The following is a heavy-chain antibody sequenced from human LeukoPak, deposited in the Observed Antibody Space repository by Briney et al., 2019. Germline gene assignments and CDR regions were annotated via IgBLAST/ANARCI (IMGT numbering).Heavy chain of an antibody. D-gene: IGHD3-10*01. CDR2: IWYDGSNK. J-gene: IGHJ6*03. CDR3: ARYSGFGEQYAAYTDV. CDR1: GFTFSSYG. Sequence: PGGSLRLSCAASGFTFSSYGMHWVRQAPGKGLEWVAVIWYDGSNKYYADSVKGRFTISRDNSKNTLYLQMNSLRAEDTAVYYCARYSGFGEQYAAYTDVWGKGTTVTVSS. V-gene: IGHV3-33*01.